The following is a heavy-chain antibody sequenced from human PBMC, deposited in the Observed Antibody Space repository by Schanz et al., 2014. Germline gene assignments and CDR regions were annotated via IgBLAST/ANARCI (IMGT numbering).Heavy chain of an antibody. D-gene: IGHD4-17*01. V-gene: IGHV3-30*19. Sequence: QVQLVESGGGVVQPGRSLRLSCAASGFTFSNYGMHWVRQAPGKGLEWVAVISYDGSNKYYADSVKGRFTISRDNSKNTLYLQMNTLRAEDTAVYYCARPRFDYGEVDYWGQGTLVTVSS. CDR2: ISYDGSNK. CDR1: GFTFSNYG. CDR3: ARPRFDYGEVDY. J-gene: IGHJ4*02.